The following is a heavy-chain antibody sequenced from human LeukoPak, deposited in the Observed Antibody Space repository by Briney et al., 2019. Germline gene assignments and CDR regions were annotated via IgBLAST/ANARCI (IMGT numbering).Heavy chain of an antibody. V-gene: IGHV4-34*01. CDR2: IKHSGST. D-gene: IGHD6-13*01. CDR1: GGSFSCYY. CDR3: ARIREEQQLVLNVDY. Sequence: SETLSLTCAVYGGSFSCYYWSWIRQPPGKGLEWIGEIKHSGSTNYNPSLKSRVTISVDTSKNQFSLKLSSVTAADTAVYYCARIREEQQLVLNVDYWGQGTLVTVSS. J-gene: IGHJ4*02.